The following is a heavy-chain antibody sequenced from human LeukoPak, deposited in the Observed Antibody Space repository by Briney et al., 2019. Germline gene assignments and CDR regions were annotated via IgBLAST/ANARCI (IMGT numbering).Heavy chain of an antibody. J-gene: IGHJ4*02. D-gene: IGHD6-13*01. CDR1: GYSFTSYW. Sequence: GESLKISCKGSGYSFTSYWISWVRQMPGKGLEWMGRIDPSDSYTNYSPSFQGHVTISADKSISTAYLQWSSLKASDTATYYCARQFKAAGTPFDYWGQGTLVTVSS. CDR2: IDPSDSYT. V-gene: IGHV5-10-1*01. CDR3: ARQFKAAGTPFDY.